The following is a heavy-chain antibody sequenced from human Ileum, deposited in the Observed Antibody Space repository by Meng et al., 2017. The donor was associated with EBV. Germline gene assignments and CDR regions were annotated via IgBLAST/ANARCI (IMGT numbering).Heavy chain of an antibody. V-gene: IGHV6-1*01. J-gene: IGHJ1*01. D-gene: IGHD6-13*01. Sequence: VQLPQAGPALVQPPQTLSPPCAISGDSVSSNSAAWHWIRQSPSRGLEWLGRTYYRSKWYYDYAVSVKSRMTINPDTSKNQFSLQLNSVTPEDTAVYYCARGAYTSTWFWGQGTLVTVSS. CDR3: ARGAYTSTWF. CDR1: GDSVSSNSAA. CDR2: TYYRSKWYY.